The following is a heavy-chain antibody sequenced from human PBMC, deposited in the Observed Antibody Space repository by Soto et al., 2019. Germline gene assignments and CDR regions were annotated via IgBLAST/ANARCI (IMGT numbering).Heavy chain of an antibody. J-gene: IGHJ4*02. V-gene: IGHV4-31*03. CDR3: ATLYMVRGVRTFDY. CDR2: IYYTGST. D-gene: IGHD3-10*01. Sequence: QVQLQESGPGLVKPSQTLSLTCTVSGGSISSGGYYWSWIRQHPGKGLEWIGYIYYTGSTYYNPSLKSRVTMSVDTSKNQFSLKLSSVTAADTAVYYCATLYMVRGVRTFDYWGQGTLVTVSS. CDR1: GGSISSGGYY.